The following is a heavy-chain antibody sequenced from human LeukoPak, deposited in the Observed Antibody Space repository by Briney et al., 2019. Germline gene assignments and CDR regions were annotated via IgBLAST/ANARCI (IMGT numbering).Heavy chain of an antibody. V-gene: IGHV4-39*07. D-gene: IGHD3-16*01. CDR1: GGSISSSSYY. J-gene: IGHJ3*02. CDR3: ASGPEGWGSYAFDI. Sequence: PSETLSLTCTVSGGSISSSSYYWGWIRQPPGKGLEWIGSIYYSGSTYYNPSLKSRVTISVDTSKNQFSLKLSSVTAADTAVYYCASGPEGWGSYAFDIWGQGTMVTVSS. CDR2: IYYSGST.